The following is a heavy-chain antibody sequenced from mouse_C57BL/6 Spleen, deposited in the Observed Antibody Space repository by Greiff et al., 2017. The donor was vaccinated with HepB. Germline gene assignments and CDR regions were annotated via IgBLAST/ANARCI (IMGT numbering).Heavy chain of an antibody. V-gene: IGHV5-9*01. D-gene: IGHD1-1*02. Sequence: EVMLVESGGGLVKPGGSLKLSCAASGFTFSSYTMSWVRQTPEKRLEWVATISGGGGNTYYPDSVKGRFTISRDNAKNTLYLQMSSLRSEDTALYYCARQGGKRGAWFADWGQGTLVTVSA. CDR3: ARQGGKRGAWFAD. J-gene: IGHJ3*01. CDR2: ISGGGGNT. CDR1: GFTFSSYT.